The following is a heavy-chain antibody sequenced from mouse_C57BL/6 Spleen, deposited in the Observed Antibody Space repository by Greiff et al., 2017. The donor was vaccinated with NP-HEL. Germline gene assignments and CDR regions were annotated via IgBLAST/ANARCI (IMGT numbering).Heavy chain of an antibody. CDR1: GFSLTSYG. D-gene: IGHD1-1*01. V-gene: IGHV2-2*01. Sequence: QVQLQQSGPGLVQPSQSLSITCTVSGFSLTSYGVHWVRQSPGKGLEWLGVIWSGGSTDYNAAFISRLSISKDNSKSQVFFKMNSLQADDTAIYYCASPPYYGSSFYYAMDYWGQGTSVTVSS. CDR2: IWSGGST. CDR3: ASPPYYGSSFYYAMDY. J-gene: IGHJ4*01.